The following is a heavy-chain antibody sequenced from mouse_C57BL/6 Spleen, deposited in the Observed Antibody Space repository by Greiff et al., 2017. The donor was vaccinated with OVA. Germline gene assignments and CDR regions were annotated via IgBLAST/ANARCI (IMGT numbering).Heavy chain of an antibody. CDR3: ARGDYYGSSYDVYYYAMDY. CDR2: ISSGSSTI. Sequence: EVKLMESGGGLVKPGGSLKLSCAASGFTFSDYGMHWVRQAPEKGLEWVAYISSGSSTIYYADTVKGRFTISRDNAKNTLFLQMTSLRSEDTAMYYCARGDYYGSSYDVYYYAMDYWGQGTSVTVSS. J-gene: IGHJ4*01. V-gene: IGHV5-17*01. CDR1: GFTFSDYG. D-gene: IGHD1-1*01.